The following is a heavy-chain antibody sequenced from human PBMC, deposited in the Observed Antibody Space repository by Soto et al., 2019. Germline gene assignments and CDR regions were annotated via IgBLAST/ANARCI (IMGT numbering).Heavy chain of an antibody. CDR3: ARASGCRYHGY. J-gene: IGHJ4*02. V-gene: IGHV3-13*01. CDR2: IGTAGDT. Sequence: PGVSMXLPCAASGFXFCSYDMPWVRQATGKGLEWVSAIGTAGDTYYPGSVKGRFTISRENAKNSWYLQMNSLRAEDTAVYYCARASGCRYHGYWGQGTLVTVSS. CDR1: GFXFCSYD. D-gene: IGHD2-2*01.